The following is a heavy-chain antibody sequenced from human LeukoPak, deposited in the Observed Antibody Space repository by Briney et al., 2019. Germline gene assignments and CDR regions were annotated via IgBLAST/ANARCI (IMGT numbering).Heavy chain of an antibody. Sequence: SETLSLTCSVSGGSISSHYWSWIRQPPGKGLEWIGYISYSGSTNYNPSLKSRVTISVDTSKNQFSLKLSSVTAADTAVYYCAREFYTALRSWGQGTLVTVSS. CDR3: AREFYTALRS. CDR1: GGSISSHY. D-gene: IGHD2-2*02. J-gene: IGHJ5*02. V-gene: IGHV4-59*11. CDR2: ISYSGST.